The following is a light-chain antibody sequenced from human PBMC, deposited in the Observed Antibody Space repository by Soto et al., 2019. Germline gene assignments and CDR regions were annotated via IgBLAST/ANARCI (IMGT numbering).Light chain of an antibody. CDR2: TAS. V-gene: IGKV1-6*01. J-gene: IGKJ1*01. CDR3: LQDYSYPRT. Sequence: AIQMTQSPFSLSASVGDRVTITCRASQGIRDDLSWYQQKAGKAPKLLIFTASKLNSGVPSRFSGSFSGTKCSLTISDLQPEDCATYYCLQDYSYPRTFGQGPKVEI. CDR1: QGIRDD.